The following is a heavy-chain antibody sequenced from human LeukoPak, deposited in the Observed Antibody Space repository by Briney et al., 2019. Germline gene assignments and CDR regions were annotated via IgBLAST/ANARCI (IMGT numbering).Heavy chain of an antibody. CDR2: ISDSGST. CDR1: GGSISSYY. J-gene: IGHJ5*02. CDR3: ARGANWFDP. V-gene: IGHV4-59*01. Sequence: SETLSLTCTVSGGSISSYYWSWIRQPPGEGLDWIGYISDSGSTNYNSSLKSRVTISGDTSKNQLSLKLSSVTAADTAVYYCARGANWFDPWGQGTLVTVSS. D-gene: IGHD3-10*01.